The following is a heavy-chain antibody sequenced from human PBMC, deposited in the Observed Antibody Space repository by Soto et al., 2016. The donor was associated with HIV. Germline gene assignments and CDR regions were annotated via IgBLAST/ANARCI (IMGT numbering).Heavy chain of an antibody. D-gene: IGHD4-17*01. CDR1: GFTFENYG. Sequence: EVQLVESGGGVARPGGSLRLSCAASGFTFENYGMSWVRQVPGKGLEWISGINWNGDNTDYGDSVKGQFIISRNNAKNSLYLQLKSLRAEDTAFYYCAKSSGGDYGGYFDSWGQGILVTVSS. CDR2: INWNGDNT. V-gene: IGHV3-20*04. CDR3: AKSSGGDYGGYFDS. J-gene: IGHJ4*02.